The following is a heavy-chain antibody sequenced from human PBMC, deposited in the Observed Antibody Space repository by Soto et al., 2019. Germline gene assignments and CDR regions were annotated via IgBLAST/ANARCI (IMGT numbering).Heavy chain of an antibody. CDR3: ARSPDCSSTSCLFDP. CDR2: IYYSGST. CDR1: GGSVSSGSYY. J-gene: IGHJ5*02. D-gene: IGHD2-2*01. V-gene: IGHV4-61*01. Sequence: SETLSLTCTVSGGSVSSGSYYRSWIRQPPGKGLEWIGYIYYSGSTNYNPSLKSRVTISVDTSKNQFSLKLSSVTAADTAVYYCARSPDCSSTSCLFDPWGQGTLVTVSS.